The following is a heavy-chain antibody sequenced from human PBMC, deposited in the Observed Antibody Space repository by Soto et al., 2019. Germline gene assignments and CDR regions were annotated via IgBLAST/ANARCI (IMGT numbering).Heavy chain of an antibody. CDR1: GFTFSSYA. D-gene: IGHD6-19*01. V-gene: IGHV3-64*04. CDR2: ISGNGGST. Sequence: GGSLRLSCSASGFTFSSYAMHWVRQAPGKGLEYVSAISGNGGSTYYADSVKGRFTISRDNSKNTLYLQMNSLRAEDTAVYYCAKDSLGIAVAIWGQGTLVTVSS. CDR3: AKDSLGIAVAI. J-gene: IGHJ4*02.